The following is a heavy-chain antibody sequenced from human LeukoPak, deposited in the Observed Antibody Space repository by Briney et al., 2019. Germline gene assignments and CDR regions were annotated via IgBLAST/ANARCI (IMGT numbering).Heavy chain of an antibody. Sequence: GGSLRLSCPASGFTFSGHFMHWVRQAPGKGLEYVSSISVNGDKTLYAESVKGRFTTSRDNSKNTLYLQLSSLRLEDTAIYYCLKDLTGTWSFDHWGQGTLLTVSS. CDR2: ISVNGDKT. V-gene: IGHV3-64D*06. D-gene: IGHD7-27*01. CDR1: GFTFSGHF. CDR3: LKDLTGTWSFDH. J-gene: IGHJ4*02.